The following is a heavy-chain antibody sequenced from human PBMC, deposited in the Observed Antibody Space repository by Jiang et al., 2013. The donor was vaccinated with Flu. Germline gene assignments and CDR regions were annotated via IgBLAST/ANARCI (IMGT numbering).Heavy chain of an antibody. CDR2: IWYDGSNK. J-gene: IGHJ3*02. D-gene: IGHD2-15*01. Sequence: VQLLESGGGVVQPGRSLRLSCAASGFTFSSYGMHWVRQAPGKGLEWVAVIWYDGSNKYYADSVKGRFTISRDNSKNTLYLQMNSLRAEDTAVYYCARDRWYRDAFDIWGQGTMVTVSS. V-gene: IGHV3-33*01. CDR1: GFTFSSYG. CDR3: ARDRWYRDAFDI.